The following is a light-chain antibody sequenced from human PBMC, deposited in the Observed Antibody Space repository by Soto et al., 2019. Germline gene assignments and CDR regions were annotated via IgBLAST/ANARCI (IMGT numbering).Light chain of an antibody. J-gene: IGKJ4*01. CDR1: QSVSSN. CDR3: QQYNYWPPLT. CDR2: GAS. Sequence: ETVMTQSPATLSVSPGERATLSCRASQSVSSNLAWYQQKPGQAPRLLIYGASTRATGIPARFSGSGSGTEFTLTISSLQSEDFAVYYCQQYNYWPPLTFGGGTKVEIK. V-gene: IGKV3-15*01.